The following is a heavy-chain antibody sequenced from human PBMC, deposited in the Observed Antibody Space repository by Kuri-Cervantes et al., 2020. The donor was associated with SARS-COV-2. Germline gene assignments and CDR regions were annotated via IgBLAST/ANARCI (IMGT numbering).Heavy chain of an antibody. V-gene: IGHV1-58*01. Sequence: SVKVSCKASGFTFTSSAVQWVRQARGQRLEWIGWIVVGSGNTNYAQKFQERVTITRDMSTSTVYMELSSLRSEDTAVYYCARDGGDRGSRPSTFDYWGQGTLVTVSS. J-gene: IGHJ4*02. CDR2: IVVGSGNT. D-gene: IGHD2-21*02. CDR1: GFTFTSSA. CDR3: ARDGGDRGSRPSTFDY.